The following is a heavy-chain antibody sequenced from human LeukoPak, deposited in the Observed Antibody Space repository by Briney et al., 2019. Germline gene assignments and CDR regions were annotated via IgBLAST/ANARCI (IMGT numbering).Heavy chain of an antibody. CDR1: GGSISSSSYY. V-gene: IGHV4-39*01. J-gene: IGHJ4*02. CDR3: ARTGYCSGGSCFSLTFDY. Sequence: SETQSLTCTVSGGSISSSSYYWGWIRQPPGRGLEWIGSIYYSGSTYYNPSLKSRVTISVDTSKNQFSLKLSSVTAADTAVYYCARTGYCSGGSCFSLTFDYWGQGTLVTVSS. D-gene: IGHD2-15*01. CDR2: IYYSGST.